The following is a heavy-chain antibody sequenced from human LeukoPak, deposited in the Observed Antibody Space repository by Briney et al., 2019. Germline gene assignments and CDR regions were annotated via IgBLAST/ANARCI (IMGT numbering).Heavy chain of an antibody. Sequence: SETLSLTCTVSGDSISSYYWGWIRQPPGKGLEWIGYIYTSGGTNYIPSLKGRVTISIDTSKNQFSLKLSSVTAADSAVYYCARLTRLSTSPDRYYLDYWGQGTLVTVSS. CDR3: ARLTRLSTSPDRYYLDY. V-gene: IGHV4-4*09. CDR1: GDSISSYY. D-gene: IGHD6-6*01. CDR2: IYTSGGT. J-gene: IGHJ4*02.